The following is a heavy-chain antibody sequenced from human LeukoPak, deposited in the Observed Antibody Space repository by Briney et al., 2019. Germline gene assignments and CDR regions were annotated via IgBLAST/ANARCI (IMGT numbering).Heavy chain of an antibody. CDR2: ISSISHYI. J-gene: IGHJ4*02. Sequence: GGSLRLSCAGSGYSFRSHSMNWVRQAPGKGLEWVSSISSISHYIYYADSVKGRFTISRDNAKNSLYLQMNSLRAEDTALYYCTRDYYDSSGLPFDYWGEGTLVTVSS. V-gene: IGHV3-21*01. D-gene: IGHD3-22*01. CDR3: TRDYYDSSGLPFDY. CDR1: GYSFRSHS.